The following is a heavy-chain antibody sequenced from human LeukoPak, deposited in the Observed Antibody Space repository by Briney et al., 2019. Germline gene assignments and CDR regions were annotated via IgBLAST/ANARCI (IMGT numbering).Heavy chain of an antibody. CDR2: IYTSGRT. D-gene: IGHD5-18*01. V-gene: IGHV4-61*02. CDR3: VRERGYSYGPHVFDI. J-gene: IGHJ3*02. CDR1: VGSLSSGSYH. Sequence: SQTLSLTRIVCVGSLSSGSYHWSWIRHPAGEGLEWVGCIYTSGRTIYNLPLKSRVTLSVDTSKNQLSLKLSSVTAADTAVYYCVRERGYSYGPHVFDIWGQGTMVTVP.